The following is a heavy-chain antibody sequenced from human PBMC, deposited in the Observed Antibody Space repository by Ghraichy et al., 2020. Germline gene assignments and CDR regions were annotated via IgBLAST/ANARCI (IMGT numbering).Heavy chain of an antibody. CDR3: ARRNYPYYLDY. D-gene: IGHD5-24*01. J-gene: IGHJ4*02. V-gene: IGHV4-4*09. CDR1: GGSISSFH. CDR2: ISATGST. Sequence: LSLTCTVSGGSISSFHWHWVRQPPGKGLEWIGYISATGSTNYNPSLKSRVTISVDTSKNQFSLNLSSVTAADTALYYCARRNYPYYLDYWGQGTLVTVSS.